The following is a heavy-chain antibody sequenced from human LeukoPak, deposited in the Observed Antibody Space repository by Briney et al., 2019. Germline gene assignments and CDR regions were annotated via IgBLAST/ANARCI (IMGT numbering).Heavy chain of an antibody. J-gene: IGHJ4*02. CDR1: GFTVSTSY. D-gene: IGHD4/OR15-4a*01. Sequence: PGGSLRLSCVASGFTVSTSYMSWVRQAPGKGLEWVSVIYSGGSTYYADSVKGRFTISRDNSKNTLYLQMNSLRAEDTAVYYCARDLRASTGAGFDYWGQGTLVTVSS. CDR2: IYSGGST. CDR3: ARDLRASTGAGFDY. V-gene: IGHV3-66*01.